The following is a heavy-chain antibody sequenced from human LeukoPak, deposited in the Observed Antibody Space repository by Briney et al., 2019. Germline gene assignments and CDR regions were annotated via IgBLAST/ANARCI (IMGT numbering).Heavy chain of an antibody. Sequence: GGSLRLSCLGSGFIFSDYAMHWVRQAPGKGLEYVSSISINERNTYYPESVKGRFTISRDNSKDTLNLQMRSLKIEDTAVYYCVRDANWGPPSGPVFSRGQGNLVTVPS. CDR3: VRDANWGPPSGPVFS. CDR1: GFIFSDYA. J-gene: IGHJ4*02. CDR2: ISINERNT. V-gene: IGHV3-64D*06. D-gene: IGHD3-16*01.